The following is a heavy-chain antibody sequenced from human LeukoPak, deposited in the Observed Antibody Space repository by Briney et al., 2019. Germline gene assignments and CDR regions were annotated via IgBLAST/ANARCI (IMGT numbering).Heavy chain of an antibody. CDR1: GFTFSSYG. CDR3: AKDLVAAAGNYYYYGMDV. CDR2: ISYDGSNM. Sequence: GGSLRLSCAAYGFTFSSYGMHWVRQAPGKGLEWVAVISYDGSNMYYADSVKGRFTISRDNSKNTHFLQMNSLRAEDTAVYYCAKDLVAAAGNYYYYGMDVWGKGTTVTVSS. V-gene: IGHV3-30*18. J-gene: IGHJ6*04. D-gene: IGHD6-13*01.